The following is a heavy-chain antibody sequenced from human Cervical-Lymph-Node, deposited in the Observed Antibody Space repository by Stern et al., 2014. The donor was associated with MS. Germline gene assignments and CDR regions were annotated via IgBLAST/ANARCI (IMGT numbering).Heavy chain of an antibody. V-gene: IGHV3-30*04. D-gene: IGHD1-26*01. J-gene: IGHJ4*02. CDR1: GFVFRRYA. Sequence: VHLVESGGGVVQPGRSLRLSCAASGFVFRRYALHWVRQAPGKGLEWVALISYDGRDKYYTDSVKGLFTVSRDNSNNTVDLEMNSLRLEDTAVYYCAKGGSGSYLDWGQGSLVTVSS. CDR3: AKGGSGSYLD. CDR2: ISYDGRDK.